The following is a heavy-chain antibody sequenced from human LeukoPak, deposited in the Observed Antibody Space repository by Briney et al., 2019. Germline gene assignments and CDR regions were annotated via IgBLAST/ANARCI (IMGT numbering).Heavy chain of an antibody. D-gene: IGHD5-24*01. Sequence: PSETLSLTCTISGASIISGSNYWTWIRQHPGKGLEWIGYSYSSGTTYYNPSLKSRITISLDTSNNQFFLKLTSVTDADTAMYYCARSGDGYNFDYWGQGALVTVSS. V-gene: IGHV4-31*03. CDR2: SYSSGTT. J-gene: IGHJ4*02. CDR3: ARSGDGYNFDY. CDR1: GASIISGSNY.